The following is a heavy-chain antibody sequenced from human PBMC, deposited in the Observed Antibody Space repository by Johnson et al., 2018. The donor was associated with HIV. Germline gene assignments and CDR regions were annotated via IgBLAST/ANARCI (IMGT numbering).Heavy chain of an antibody. D-gene: IGHD7-27*01. CDR1: GFTFSDYY. CDR2: IGSSGSPI. Sequence: VQLVESGGGLVKPGGSLRLSCAASGFTFSDYYMSWIRQAPGKGLEWISYIGSSGSPIYYADSVRGRFTISRDNAKNSLYLQMNSLRAEDTAVYYCARDFGLFLGKDDAFDIWGQGTMVTVSS. J-gene: IGHJ3*02. CDR3: ARDFGLFLGKDDAFDI. V-gene: IGHV3-11*04.